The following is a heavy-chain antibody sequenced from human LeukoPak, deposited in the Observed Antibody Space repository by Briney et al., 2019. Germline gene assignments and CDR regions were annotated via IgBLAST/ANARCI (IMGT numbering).Heavy chain of an antibody. CDR1: GFTFSSYA. V-gene: IGHV3-30-3*01. J-gene: IGHJ4*02. D-gene: IGHD2-2*01. Sequence: GGSLRLSCAASGFTFSSYAMHWVRQAPGKGLEWVAVISYDGSNKYYADSVKGRFTISRDNSKNTLYLQMNSLRAEDTAVYYCARDGGYCSSTSCYDFDYWGQGTLVTVSS. CDR2: ISYDGSNK. CDR3: ARDGGYCSSTSCYDFDY.